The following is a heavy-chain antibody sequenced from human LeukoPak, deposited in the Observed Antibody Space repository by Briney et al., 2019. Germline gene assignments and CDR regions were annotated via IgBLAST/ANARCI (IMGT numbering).Heavy chain of an antibody. J-gene: IGHJ5*02. CDR2: INRDGSST. Sequence: GGSLGLSCAASGFAFSSYWMHWVRQAPGKGLVWVSRINRDGSSTTYADSVQDRFTVSRDNAKNTLYLQMNSLRADDTAVYYCARSVYSYYANWFDPWGQGALLADSS. CDR1: GFAFSSYW. V-gene: IGHV3-74*01. CDR3: ARSVYSYYANWFDP. D-gene: IGHD4-11*01.